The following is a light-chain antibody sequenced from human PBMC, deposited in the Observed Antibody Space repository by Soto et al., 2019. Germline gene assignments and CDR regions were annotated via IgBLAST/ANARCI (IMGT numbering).Light chain of an antibody. J-gene: IGKJ2*01. Sequence: ETVMTQSPVTLSVSPGERATLSCRASQSVGGNVAWYQQKPGQAPRLLLYATSTRATGIPARFSGSRSKTEFTLTISSLQSEDSAVYFCQQYSDWPPYTVGQGTKLEIK. V-gene: IGKV3-15*01. CDR1: QSVGGN. CDR3: QQYSDWPPYT. CDR2: ATS.